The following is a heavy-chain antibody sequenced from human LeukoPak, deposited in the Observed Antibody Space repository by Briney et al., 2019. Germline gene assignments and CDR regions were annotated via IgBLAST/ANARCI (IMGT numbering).Heavy chain of an antibody. V-gene: IGHV5-51*01. CDR3: VRRNYGSASDI. CDR1: GYNFLNYW. Sequence: PGESLKIYCKASGYNFLNYWSGWVRQMPGKGLEWMGIVYPDDSDTRYSPSFQGQVTISADKSISTAYVQWSSLKASDTAMYYCVRRNYGSASDIWGQGTMVTVSS. CDR2: VYPDDSDT. D-gene: IGHD1-7*01. J-gene: IGHJ3*02.